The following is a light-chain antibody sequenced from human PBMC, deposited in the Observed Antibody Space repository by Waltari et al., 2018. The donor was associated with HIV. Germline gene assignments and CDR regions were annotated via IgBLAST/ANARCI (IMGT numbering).Light chain of an antibody. CDR3: QESFS. CDR2: AAS. CDR1: QSISNN. V-gene: IGKV1-39*01. J-gene: IGKJ3*01. Sequence: DIQMTQSPSSLSASVGDRVTITCRASQSISNNLNWYQQKLGKAPKLLIYAASILESGVPARSSGSGSGTDFTLTISSLQPEDFATYYCQESFSFGPGTKVDIK.